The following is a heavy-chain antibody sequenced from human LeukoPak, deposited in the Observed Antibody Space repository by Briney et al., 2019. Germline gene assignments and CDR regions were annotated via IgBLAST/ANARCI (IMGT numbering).Heavy chain of an antibody. Sequence: ASVKVSCKASGGTFSSYTISWVRQAPGQGLEWMGRIIPILGIANYAQKFQGRVTITADESTSTAYMELSSLRSEDTAVYYCAGGSSTPRYYYGMDVWGQGTTVTVSS. V-gene: IGHV1-69*02. CDR3: AGGSSTPRYYYGMDV. CDR2: IIPILGIA. CDR1: GGTFSSYT. D-gene: IGHD1-26*01. J-gene: IGHJ6*02.